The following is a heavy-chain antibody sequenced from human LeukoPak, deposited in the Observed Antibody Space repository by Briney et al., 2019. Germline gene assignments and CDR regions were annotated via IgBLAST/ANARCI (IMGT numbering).Heavy chain of an antibody. J-gene: IGHJ4*02. CDR1: GFTFSSYG. V-gene: IGHV3-33*01. D-gene: IGHD5-12*01. CDR3: ASTLVTTINY. CDR2: IWYDGSNK. Sequence: GGTLRLSCAASGFTFSSYGMHWVRHAPGKGLEWVAVIWYDGSNKYYADSVKGRFSISRDNSKNTLYLQMNIVRAEDTAVYYCASTLVTTINYWGQGTLVTVSS.